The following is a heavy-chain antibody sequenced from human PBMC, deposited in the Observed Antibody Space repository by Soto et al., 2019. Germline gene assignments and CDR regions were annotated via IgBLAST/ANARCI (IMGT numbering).Heavy chain of an antibody. CDR3: ASPPWVYGSGSYPYYYYGMDV. D-gene: IGHD3-10*01. Sequence: ASVKVSCKASGGTFSSYAISWVRQAPGQGLEWMGGIIPIFGTANYAQKFQGRVTITADKSTSTAYMELSSLRSEDTAVYYCASPPWVYGSGSYPYYYYGMDVWGQGTTVTVSS. V-gene: IGHV1-69*06. CDR2: IIPIFGTA. CDR1: GGTFSSYA. J-gene: IGHJ6*02.